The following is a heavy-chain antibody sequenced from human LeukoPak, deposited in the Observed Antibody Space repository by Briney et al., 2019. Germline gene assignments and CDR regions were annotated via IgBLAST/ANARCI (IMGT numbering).Heavy chain of an antibody. D-gene: IGHD3-22*01. Sequence: SETLSLTCAVYGGSFSGYYWSWIRQPPGKGLEWIGEINHSGSTNYNPSLKSRVTISVATSKNQFSLKLSSVTAADTAVYYCARTSIYYDSSGYRSWGQGTLVTVSS. CDR2: INHSGST. CDR1: GGSFSGYY. CDR3: ARTSIYYDSSGYRS. V-gene: IGHV4-34*01. J-gene: IGHJ5*02.